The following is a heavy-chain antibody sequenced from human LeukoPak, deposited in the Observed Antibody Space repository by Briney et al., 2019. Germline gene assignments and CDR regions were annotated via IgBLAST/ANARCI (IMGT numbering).Heavy chain of an antibody. Sequence: GGSLRLSCAASVFTFSSYIINWVRQAPGKGLEGVSSISSSSRYIYYADSVKGGFTISRDNAKNSLYLQMNSLRAEDTAVYYCERPSRHCSSTSCPLPNYYYYYYMDVWGKGTTVTVSS. D-gene: IGHD2-2*01. V-gene: IGHV3-21*01. CDR1: VFTFSSYI. J-gene: IGHJ6*03. CDR3: ERPSRHCSSTSCPLPNYYYYYYMDV. CDR2: ISSSSRYI.